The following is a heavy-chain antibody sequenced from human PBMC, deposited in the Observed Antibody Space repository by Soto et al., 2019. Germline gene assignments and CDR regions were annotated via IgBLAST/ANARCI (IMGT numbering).Heavy chain of an antibody. V-gene: IGHV3-11*05. Sequence: QVQLVESGGGLVKPGGSLRLSCAASGFTFSDYYMSWIRQAPGKGLEWVSYISSSSSYTNYVDSVKGRFTISRDNAKNSLYLQMNSLRAEDTAVYYCARSITDYYDSSGYYDDYWGQGTLVTVSS. CDR2: ISSSSSYT. CDR1: GFTFSDYY. CDR3: ARSITDYYDSSGYYDDY. J-gene: IGHJ4*02. D-gene: IGHD3-22*01.